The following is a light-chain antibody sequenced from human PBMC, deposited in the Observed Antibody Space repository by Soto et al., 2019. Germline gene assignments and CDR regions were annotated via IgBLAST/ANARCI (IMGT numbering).Light chain of an antibody. CDR2: RTS. Sequence: VWKPSAAAVSLSPGSRAAISGRGCQSISSNLAWYQQKTGQAHRLLMFRTSSRATGIPDRFSGSGSGTDFTLTISRLEPEDFAVYYCQVYGSLSYTFGQGTQLDI. CDR1: QSISSN. V-gene: IGKV3-20*01. CDR3: QVYGSLSYT. J-gene: IGKJ1*01.